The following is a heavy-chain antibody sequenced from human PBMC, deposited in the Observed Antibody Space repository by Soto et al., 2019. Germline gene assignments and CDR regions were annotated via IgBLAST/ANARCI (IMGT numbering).Heavy chain of an antibody. CDR2: IIPIFGTA. D-gene: IGHD3-22*01. V-gene: IGHV1-69*13. Sequence: ASVKVSCKASGGTFSSYAISWVRQAPGQGLEWMGGIIPIFGTANYAQKFQGRVTITAEESTSTAYMELGSLRSEDTAVYYCARTSFNHYYDSSGYLPDNYYYYYGMDVWGQGTTVTISS. CDR1: GGTFSSYA. J-gene: IGHJ6*02. CDR3: ARTSFNHYYDSSGYLPDNYYYYYGMDV.